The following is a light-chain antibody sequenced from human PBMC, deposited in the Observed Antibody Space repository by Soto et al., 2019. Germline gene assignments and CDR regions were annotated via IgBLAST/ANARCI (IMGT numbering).Light chain of an antibody. CDR2: GAS. Sequence: RVLTQSPVTLSVSPRERATLSCRASQRVRSNVAWYQQKPGQAPRLLIYGASTRATGIPARFSGSGSETEFTLTISSLQSEDFAVYYCQQYNNWPPYSFAQGTKVDI. J-gene: IGKJ2*03. CDR1: QRVRSN. CDR3: QQYNNWPPYS. V-gene: IGKV3-15*01.